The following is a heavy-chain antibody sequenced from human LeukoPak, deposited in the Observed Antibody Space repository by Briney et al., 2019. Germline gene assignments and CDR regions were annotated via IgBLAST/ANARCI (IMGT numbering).Heavy chain of an antibody. CDR1: GGSISNYY. Sequence: PSETLSLTCTVSGGSISNYYWNWIRQPPGKGLEWIGYIYYTGNTNYNPSLKSRVTISVDTSKNQFSLKLSSVTAADTAVYYCARFGGDFDYWGQGTLVTVSS. J-gene: IGHJ4*02. V-gene: IGHV4-59*12. CDR2: IYYTGNT. D-gene: IGHD4-23*01. CDR3: ARFGGDFDY.